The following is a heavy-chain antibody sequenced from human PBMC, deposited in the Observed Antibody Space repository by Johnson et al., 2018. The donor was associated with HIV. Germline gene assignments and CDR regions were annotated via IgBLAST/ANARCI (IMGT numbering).Heavy chain of an antibody. CDR3: AKDRQWGPRDAFDI. J-gene: IGHJ3*02. V-gene: IGHV3-30*04. D-gene: IGHD6-19*01. Sequence: QVQLVESGGGVVRPGRSMRLSCAASGFTFSTYAMHWVRQAPGKGLEWVAVISYDGSNKYYADSVKGRFTISRDNSKNTLYLQMNSLRAEDTAVYYCAKDRQWGPRDAFDIWGQGTMVTVSS. CDR1: GFTFSTYA. CDR2: ISYDGSNK.